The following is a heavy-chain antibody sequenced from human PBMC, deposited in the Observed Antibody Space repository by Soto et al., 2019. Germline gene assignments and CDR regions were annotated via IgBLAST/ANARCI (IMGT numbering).Heavy chain of an antibody. CDR2: IIPIFGTA. J-gene: IGHJ4*02. V-gene: IGHV1-69*05. CDR3: ARDLSSTRLYYFDY. CDR1: GGTFSSYA. D-gene: IGHD6-13*01. Sequence: GASVKVSCKASGGTFSSYAISWVRQAPGQGLEWMGGIIPIFGTANYAQKFQGRVTMTRDTSTSTVYMELSSLRSEDTAVYYCARDLSSTRLYYFDYWGQGTLVTVSS.